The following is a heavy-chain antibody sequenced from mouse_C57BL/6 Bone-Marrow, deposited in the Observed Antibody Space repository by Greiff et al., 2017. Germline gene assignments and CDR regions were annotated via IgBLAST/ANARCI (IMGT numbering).Heavy chain of an antibody. V-gene: IGHV14-4*01. D-gene: IGHD1-1*01. Sequence: VQLQQSGAELVRPGASVKLSCTASGFNIKDDYMHWVKQRPEQGLEWIGWIDPENGDTEYASKFQGKATITADTSSNTAYLQLSSLTSEDTAVYYCTDYYYGSSQGYYFDYWGQGTTLTGSS. CDR1: GFNIKDDY. CDR2: IDPENGDT. CDR3: TDYYYGSSQGYYFDY. J-gene: IGHJ2*01.